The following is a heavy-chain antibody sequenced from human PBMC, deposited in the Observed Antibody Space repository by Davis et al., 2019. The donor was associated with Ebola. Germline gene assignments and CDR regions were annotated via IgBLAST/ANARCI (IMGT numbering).Heavy chain of an antibody. CDR3: ARDLEANIGDVGTPMF. V-gene: IGHV1-8*01. CDR1: GYTFINYD. Sequence: AASVKVSCKASGYTFINYDIAWVRQATGQGLEWMGWMNPNSGNTGYAQKFQGRVTLTRDTSATIGYMQLSGLKSEDTAVYYCARDLEANIGDVGTPMFWGQGTLVSVSS. CDR2: MNPNSGNT. J-gene: IGHJ4*02. D-gene: IGHD3-10*02.